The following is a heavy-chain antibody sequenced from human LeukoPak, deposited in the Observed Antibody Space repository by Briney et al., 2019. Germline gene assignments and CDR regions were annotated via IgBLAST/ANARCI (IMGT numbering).Heavy chain of an antibody. V-gene: IGHV1-69*04. D-gene: IGHD2-15*01. CDR1: AVTFSSYA. Sequence: SVKVSCKASAVTFSSYAISWVRQAPGQGLEWMGQIIPILGIANYAQKCQGRVTITEDKSTSTAYMELSSLRSEDTAVYYCARTPIVVVVAATPTQKPYFDYWGQGTLVTVSS. CDR3: ARTPIVVVVAATPTQKPYFDY. J-gene: IGHJ4*02. CDR2: IIPILGIA.